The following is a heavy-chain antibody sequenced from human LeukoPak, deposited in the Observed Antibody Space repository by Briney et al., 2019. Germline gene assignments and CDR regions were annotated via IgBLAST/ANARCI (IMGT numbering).Heavy chain of an antibody. Sequence: ASVKVSCKASGGTFSSYAISWVRQAPGQGIEWMGGIIPIFGTANYAQKFQGRVTITADKSTSTAYMELSSLRSEVTAVYYCARAPWKSSSWYSLDYWGQGTLVTVSS. D-gene: IGHD6-13*01. CDR2: IIPIFGTA. CDR1: GGTFSSYA. J-gene: IGHJ4*02. CDR3: ARAPWKSSSWYSLDY. V-gene: IGHV1-69*06.